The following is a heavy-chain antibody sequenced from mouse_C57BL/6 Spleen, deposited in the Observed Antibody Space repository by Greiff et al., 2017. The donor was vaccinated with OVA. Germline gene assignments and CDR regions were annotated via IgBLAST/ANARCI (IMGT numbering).Heavy chain of an antibody. CDR2: INPNYGTT. J-gene: IGHJ4*01. CDR3: ASDSIYDGYYYAMDY. CDR1: GYSFTDYN. Sequence: EVKLMESGPELVKPGASVKISCKASGYSFTDYNMNWVKQSNGKSLEWIGVINPNYGTTSYNQKFKGKATLTVDQSSSTAYMQLNSLTSEDSAVYYCASDSIYDGYYYAMDYWGQGTSVTVSS. D-gene: IGHD2-3*01. V-gene: IGHV1-39*01.